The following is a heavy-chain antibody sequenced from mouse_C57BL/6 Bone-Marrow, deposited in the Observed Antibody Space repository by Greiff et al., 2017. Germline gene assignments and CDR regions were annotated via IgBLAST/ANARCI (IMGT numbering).Heavy chain of an antibody. Sequence: EVMLVESGGGLVQPGGSLKLSCAASGFTFSDYGMAWVRQAPRKGPEWVAFISNLAYSIYYAATVTGRFTISRENAKNTLYLEMSSLRSEDTAMYYCARRGAYYSNYDYAMDYWGQGTSVTVSS. D-gene: IGHD2-5*01. CDR1: GFTFSDYG. J-gene: IGHJ4*01. V-gene: IGHV5-15*04. CDR2: ISNLAYSI. CDR3: ARRGAYYSNYDYAMDY.